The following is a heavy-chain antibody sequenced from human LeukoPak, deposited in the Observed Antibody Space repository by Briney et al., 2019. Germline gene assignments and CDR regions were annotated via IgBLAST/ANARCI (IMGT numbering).Heavy chain of an antibody. Sequence: PGGSLRLSCAASGFTISSYSMHWVRQAPGKGLEWVSSISSSSSTIYFADSVKGRFTISRDNAKNSLYLHMSSLRDEDTAVYYCARPLTGGYSDFWGQGTLVTVSS. J-gene: IGHJ4*02. CDR2: ISSSSSTI. CDR3: ARPLTGGYSDF. CDR1: GFTISSYS. D-gene: IGHD5-18*01. V-gene: IGHV3-48*02.